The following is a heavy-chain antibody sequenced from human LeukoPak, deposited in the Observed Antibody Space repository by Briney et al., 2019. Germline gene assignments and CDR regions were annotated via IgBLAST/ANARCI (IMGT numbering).Heavy chain of an antibody. CDR3: ARIRFLEWFYDY. CDR1: VFTVSSNY. D-gene: IGHD3-3*01. Sequence: PGGSLRLSCAASVFTVSSNYMSWVRQAPGKGLEWVSVIYSGGSTYYADSVKGRFTISRDNSKNTLYLQMNSLRAEDTAVYYCARIRFLEWFYDYWGQGTLVTVSS. V-gene: IGHV3-53*01. J-gene: IGHJ4*02. CDR2: IYSGGST.